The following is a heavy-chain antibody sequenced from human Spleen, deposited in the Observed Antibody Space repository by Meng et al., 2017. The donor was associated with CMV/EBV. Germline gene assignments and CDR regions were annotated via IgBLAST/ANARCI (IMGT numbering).Heavy chain of an antibody. CDR3: AKDATAAGMDV. CDR2: ISSSGSTI. CDR1: GFTFSSYS. V-gene: IGHV3-48*04. J-gene: IGHJ6*02. Sequence: GESLKISCAASGFTFSSYSMNWVRQAPGKGLEWVSYISSSGSTIYYADSVKGRFTISRDNAKNSLYLQMNSLRAEDTAVYYCAKDATAAGMDVWGQGTTVTVSS. D-gene: IGHD6-13*01.